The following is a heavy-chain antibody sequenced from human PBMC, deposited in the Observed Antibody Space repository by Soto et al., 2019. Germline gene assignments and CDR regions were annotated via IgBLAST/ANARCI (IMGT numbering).Heavy chain of an antibody. Sequence: GGSLRLSCAASGFTFSSYDMHWVRQATGKGLEWVSAIGTAGDTYYPGSVKGRFTISRENAKNSLYLQTNSLRAEDTAMYYCVRVNADAYDVWGQGTMVTVSS. J-gene: IGHJ3*01. CDR1: GFTFSSYD. V-gene: IGHV3-13*01. CDR2: IGTAGDT. CDR3: VRVNADAYDV.